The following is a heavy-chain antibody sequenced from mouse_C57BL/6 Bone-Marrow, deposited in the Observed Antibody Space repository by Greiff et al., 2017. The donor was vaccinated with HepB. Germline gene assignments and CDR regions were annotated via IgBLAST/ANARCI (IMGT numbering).Heavy chain of an antibody. CDR3: ARGVYSYGSNSPMDY. CDR1: GFTFSSYA. Sequence: EVQLVESGGGLVKPGASLKLSCAASGFTFSSYAMSWVRQTPEKRLEWVATISDGGSYTYYPDNVKGRFTISRDNAKNNLYLQMSHLKSEDTAMYYCARGVYSYGSNSPMDYWGQGASVTVSS. CDR2: ISDGGSYT. D-gene: IGHD1-1*01. J-gene: IGHJ4*01. V-gene: IGHV5-4*01.